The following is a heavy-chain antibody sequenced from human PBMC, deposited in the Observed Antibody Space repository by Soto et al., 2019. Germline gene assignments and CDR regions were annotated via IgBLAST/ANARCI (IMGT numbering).Heavy chain of an antibody. CDR1: GGTFSRYT. Sequence: SVKVSCKASGGTFSRYTISWVRQAPGQGLEWMGGITPMFGTANYAQKFQGRVTITAGESTSTAYMELSSLRSEDTAVYYCARQFDYETSGYYYAYWGQGTVVTVSS. J-gene: IGHJ4*02. CDR3: ARQFDYETSGYYYAY. V-gene: IGHV1-69*13. CDR2: ITPMFGTA. D-gene: IGHD3-22*01.